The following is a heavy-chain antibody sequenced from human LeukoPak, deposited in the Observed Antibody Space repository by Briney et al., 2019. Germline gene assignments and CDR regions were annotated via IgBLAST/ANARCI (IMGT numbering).Heavy chain of an antibody. V-gene: IGHV3-15*01. D-gene: IGHD2-2*01. J-gene: IGHJ4*02. CDR1: GFTFSNAW. Sequence: PGGSLRLSCAASGFTFSNAWMSWVRQAPGKGLEWVGRIKSKTDGGTTDYAAPVKGRFTISRDDSKNTLYLQMNSLKTEDTAVYYCTTDLFVVVPAAMGSMDGPLGYWGQGTLVTVSS. CDR3: TTDLFVVVPAAMGSMDGPLGY. CDR2: IKSKTDGGTT.